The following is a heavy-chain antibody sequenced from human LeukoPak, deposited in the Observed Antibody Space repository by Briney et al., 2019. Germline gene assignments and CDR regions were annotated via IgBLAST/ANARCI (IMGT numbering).Heavy chain of an antibody. Sequence: ASVKVSCKVSGGTFSSYGFSWVRQAPGQGLEWMGGIIPIFRRANYAQKFQDRLTITADESTTEVYMELTRLKSDDTAIYYCARVGEFGINSAMVLPDWGQGSLVTVSS. V-gene: IGHV1-69*13. CDR3: ARVGEFGINSAMVLPD. CDR2: IIPIFRRA. D-gene: IGHD3-16*01. J-gene: IGHJ4*02. CDR1: GGTFSSYG.